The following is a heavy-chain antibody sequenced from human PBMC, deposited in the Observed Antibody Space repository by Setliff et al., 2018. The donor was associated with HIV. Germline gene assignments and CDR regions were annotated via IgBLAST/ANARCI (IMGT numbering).Heavy chain of an antibody. V-gene: IGHV1-2*02. CDR2: INPNSGGT. J-gene: IGHJ3*02. CDR3: ARNRGSGTYGDAFDI. D-gene: IGHD1-26*01. Sequence: VSCKASGYTFTGYYMHWVRQAPGQGLEWMGWINPNSGGTNYAQSLQDRVTMTTDTSTSTAYMELRSLRSDDTALYYCARNRGSGTYGDAFDIWGQGTMVTVSS. CDR1: GYTFTGYY.